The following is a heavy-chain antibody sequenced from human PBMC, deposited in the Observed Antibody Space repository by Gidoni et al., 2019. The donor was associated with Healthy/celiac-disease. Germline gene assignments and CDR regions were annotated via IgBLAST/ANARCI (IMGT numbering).Heavy chain of an antibody. Sequence: QLQLQESGPGLVKPSETLSLTCTVSGGSISSSSYYWGWIRQPPGKGLEWIGSIYYSGSTYYNPSLKSRVTISVDTSKNQFSLKLSSVTAADTAVYYCARRAIYDSSGFPHDAFDIWGQGTMVTVSS. CDR2: IYYSGST. CDR1: GGSISSSSYY. J-gene: IGHJ3*02. CDR3: ARRAIYDSSGFPHDAFDI. D-gene: IGHD3-22*01. V-gene: IGHV4-39*01.